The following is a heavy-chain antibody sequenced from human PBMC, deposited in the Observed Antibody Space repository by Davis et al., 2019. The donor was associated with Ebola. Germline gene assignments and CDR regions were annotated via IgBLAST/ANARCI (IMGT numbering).Heavy chain of an antibody. D-gene: IGHD3-22*01. CDR1: GGSFSGYQ. CDR2: INHSGST. CDR3: ARRVGHYYDSGIDY. J-gene: IGHJ4*02. V-gene: IGHV4-34*01. Sequence: SETLSLTCTVYGGSFSGYQWSWIRQPPGKGLEWIGEINHSGSTNYNPSLKSRLTISVDTSKKQFSLKLASVTAADTAVYHCARRVGHYYDSGIDYWGRGTLVTVSS.